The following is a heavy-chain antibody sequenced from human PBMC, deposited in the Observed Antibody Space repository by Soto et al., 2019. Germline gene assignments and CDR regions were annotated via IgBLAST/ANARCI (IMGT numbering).Heavy chain of an antibody. Sequence: QVQLVESGGGVVQPGRSLRLSCAASGFTFSSYGMHWVRQAPGKGLEWVAVIWYDGSNKYYADSVKGRFTISRDNSKNTLYLQMNSLRAEDTAVYYCARVGSSSWRWYFDYWGQGTLVTVSS. J-gene: IGHJ4*02. D-gene: IGHD6-13*01. V-gene: IGHV3-33*01. CDR1: GFTFSSYG. CDR3: ARVGSSSWRWYFDY. CDR2: IWYDGSNK.